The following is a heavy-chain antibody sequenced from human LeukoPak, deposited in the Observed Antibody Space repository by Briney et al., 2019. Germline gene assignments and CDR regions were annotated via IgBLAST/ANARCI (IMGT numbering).Heavy chain of an antibody. CDR1: GGSISSSSYY. Sequence: SETLSLTCTVSGGSISSSSYYWGWIRQPPGKGLEWIGSIYYSGSTYYNPSLKSRVTISVDTSKNQFSLKLSSVTAADTAVYYCAGEDIVVVPAAIEYFQHWGQGTLVTVSS. J-gene: IGHJ1*01. CDR3: AGEDIVVVPAAIEYFQH. D-gene: IGHD2-2*01. CDR2: IYYSGST. V-gene: IGHV4-39*07.